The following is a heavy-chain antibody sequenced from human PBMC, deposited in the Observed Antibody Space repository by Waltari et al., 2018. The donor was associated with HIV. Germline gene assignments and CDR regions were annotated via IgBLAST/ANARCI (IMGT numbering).Heavy chain of an antibody. D-gene: IGHD2-21*02. Sequence: QVQLIQPEIEIRKPGTSVRLSCRASGFLLADHYMHWVRQGPQQTVEWMGILSAGDCDAHSAQKFHDRLTLTRDLFTGSIYMDLMSLKSDDTSVYFCARAGLRGLIQDFDIWGQGTQLIVSS. CDR3: ARAGLRGLIQDFDI. CDR2: LSAGDCDA. J-gene: IGHJ4*02. V-gene: IGHV1-46*01. CDR1: GFLLADHY.